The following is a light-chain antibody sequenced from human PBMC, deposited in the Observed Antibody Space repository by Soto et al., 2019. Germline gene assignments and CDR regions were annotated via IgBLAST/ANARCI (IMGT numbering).Light chain of an antibody. CDR1: QSLSSSY. V-gene: IGKV3D-20*02. Sequence: EIVLTQSPATLSLSPGERATLSCGASQSLSSSYLAWYQQKPGLAPRLLIYDASSRATGIPDRFSGSGSGTDFTLTISRLEPEDFAVYYCQHRSSWPLTFGGGTK. J-gene: IGKJ4*01. CDR3: QHRSSWPLT. CDR2: DAS.